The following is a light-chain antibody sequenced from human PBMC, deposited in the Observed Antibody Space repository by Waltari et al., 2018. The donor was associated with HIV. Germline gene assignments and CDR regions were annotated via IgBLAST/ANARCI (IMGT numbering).Light chain of an antibody. CDR2: ATS. J-gene: IGKJ1*01. Sequence: DIQMTQSPSSVSASVGDRVTITCRASQNIYNWLTWYQQKPGKAPELLIYATSNLQSGVPSRFSGSGSGTVFTLTISSLQPEDFASYFCQQANSFPWTFGQGTKVEI. CDR1: QNIYNW. V-gene: IGKV1-12*01. CDR3: QQANSFPWT.